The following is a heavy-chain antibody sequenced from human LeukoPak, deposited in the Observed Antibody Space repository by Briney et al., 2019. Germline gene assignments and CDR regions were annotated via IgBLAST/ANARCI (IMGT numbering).Heavy chain of an antibody. D-gene: IGHD3-22*01. CDR1: GFTFSSYG. V-gene: IGHV3-33*01. Sequence: PGGSLRLSCAASGFTFSSYGMHWVRQAPGKGLEWVAVIWYDGSNKYYADSVKGRFTISRDNSKNTLYLQMNSLRAEDTAVYYCARDRVGLYDSSGRRLDYWGQGTLVTVSS. CDR3: ARDRVGLYDSSGRRLDY. CDR2: IWYDGSNK. J-gene: IGHJ4*02.